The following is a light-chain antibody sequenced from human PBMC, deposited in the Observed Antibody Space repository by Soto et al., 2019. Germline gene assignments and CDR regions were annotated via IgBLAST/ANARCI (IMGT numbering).Light chain of an antibody. Sequence: EIVLTQSPGTVSLSPGERVTLSCRASQNARSSYLVWFQQRPGQAPRLLIYGATNRATGIPDRFSGSGSGTDFTLTINRLEPEDFAVYYCHHYDKSLWTFGKGTRV. CDR2: GAT. CDR3: HHYDKSLWT. V-gene: IGKV3-20*01. CDR1: QNARSSY. J-gene: IGKJ1*01.